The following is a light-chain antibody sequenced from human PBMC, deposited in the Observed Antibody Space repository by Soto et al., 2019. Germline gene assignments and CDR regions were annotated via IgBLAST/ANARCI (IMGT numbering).Light chain of an antibody. CDR2: GAS. J-gene: IGKJ5*01. Sequence: QTQETMSLSPGERATLSCRASQSVSNNYLAWYQQKPGQAPRLLVYGASSRATGIPDRFSGSGSGTDFTLTISRLEPEDFAVYYSEQYGSPIPSAQLTRLDIK. CDR3: EQYGSPIP. CDR1: QSVSNNY. V-gene: IGKV3-20*01.